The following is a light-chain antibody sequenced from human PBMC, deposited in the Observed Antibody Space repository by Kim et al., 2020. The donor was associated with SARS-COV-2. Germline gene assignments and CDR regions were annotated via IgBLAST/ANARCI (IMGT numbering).Light chain of an antibody. Sequence: DIVMTQSPLSLPVTPGEPASISCRSSQSLLHSNGYNYLDWYLQKPGQSPQLLIYLGSNRASGVPDRFSGSGSGTDFTLKISRVEAEDVGVYYCMQALQTPMTFCQGTKVDIK. CDR2: LGS. V-gene: IGKV2-28*01. CDR3: MQALQTPMT. J-gene: IGKJ1*01. CDR1: QSLLHSNGYNY.